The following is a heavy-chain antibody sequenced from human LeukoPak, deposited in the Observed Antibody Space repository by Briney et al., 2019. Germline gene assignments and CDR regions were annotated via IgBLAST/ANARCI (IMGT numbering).Heavy chain of an antibody. Sequence: GRSLRLSCAASGFTFSSFAMHWVRQAPGKGLEWVSYISSSSSYTNYADSVKGRFTISRDNAKNSLYLQMNSLRADDTAVYYCARSGSHDYWGQGTLVTVSS. D-gene: IGHD1-26*01. J-gene: IGHJ4*02. CDR1: GFTFSSFA. CDR3: ARSGSHDY. V-gene: IGHV3-21*05. CDR2: ISSSSSYT.